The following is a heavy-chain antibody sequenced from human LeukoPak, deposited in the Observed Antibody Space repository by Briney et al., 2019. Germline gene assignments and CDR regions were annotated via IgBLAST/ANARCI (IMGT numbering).Heavy chain of an antibody. V-gene: IGHV3-23*01. CDR1: GFTFSTYA. CDR3: ARASYGGNSVLDY. J-gene: IGHJ4*02. D-gene: IGHD4-23*01. Sequence: GGSLRLSCAASGFTFSTYAMSWVRQAPGKGLEWVSSINDGGVGANYADSVKGRFTISRDNAKNSLYLQMNSLRAEDTAVYYCARASYGGNSVLDYWGQGTLVTVSS. CDR2: INDGGVGA.